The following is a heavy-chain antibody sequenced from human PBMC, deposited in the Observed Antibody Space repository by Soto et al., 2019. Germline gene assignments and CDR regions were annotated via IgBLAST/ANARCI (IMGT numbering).Heavy chain of an antibody. V-gene: IGHV3-30*18. J-gene: IGHJ4*02. CDR1: GFTFSSYC. Sequence: GGSLRLSCAASGFTFSSYCMHWVRQAPGKGLEWVAVISYDGSNKYYADSVKGRFTISRDNSKNTLYLQMNSLRAEDTAVYYCAKGRYYFDYWGQGTLVTVSS. CDR3: AKGRYYFDY. CDR2: ISYDGSNK.